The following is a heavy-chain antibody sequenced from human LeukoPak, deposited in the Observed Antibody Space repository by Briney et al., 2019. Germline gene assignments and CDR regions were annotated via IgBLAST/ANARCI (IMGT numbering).Heavy chain of an antibody. CDR2: IYHSGST. J-gene: IGHJ4*02. CDR1: GYSISSGYY. V-gene: IGHV4-38-2*02. D-gene: IGHD6-13*01. CDR3: ARETQQLVRDFGY. Sequence: SETLSLTCTVSGYSISSGYYWGWIRQPPGKGLEWIGSIYHSGSTYYNPSLKSRVTISVDTSKNQFSLKLSSVTAADTAVYYCARETQQLVRDFGYWGQGTLVTVSS.